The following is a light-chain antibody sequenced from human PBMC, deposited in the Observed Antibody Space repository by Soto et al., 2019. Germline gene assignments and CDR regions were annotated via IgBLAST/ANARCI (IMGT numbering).Light chain of an antibody. V-gene: IGLV2-23*01. J-gene: IGLJ2*01. CDR2: EGS. CDR1: SSDVGSYNL. CDR3: XXXXXXXTXV. Sequence: QSALTQPASVSGSPGQSITISCTGTSSDVGSYNLVSWYQQHPGKAPKLMIYEGSKRPSGVSNRFSGSKSGNTASLTISGXXXXXXXXXXXXXXXXXXTXVXGGGTXL.